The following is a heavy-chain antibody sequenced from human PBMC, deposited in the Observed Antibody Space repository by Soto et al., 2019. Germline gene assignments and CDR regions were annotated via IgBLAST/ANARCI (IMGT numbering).Heavy chain of an antibody. CDR2: ISSSSSYI. V-gene: IGHV3-21*01. CDR3: ARDGHIVASGGIDY. J-gene: IGHJ4*02. CDR1: GFTFSSYS. D-gene: IGHD5-12*01. Sequence: GGSLRLSCAASGFTFSSYSMNWVRQAPGKGLEWVSSISSSSSYIYYADSVKGRFTISRDNAKNSLYLQMNSLRAEDTAVYYCARDGHIVASGGIDYWGQGTLVTVSS.